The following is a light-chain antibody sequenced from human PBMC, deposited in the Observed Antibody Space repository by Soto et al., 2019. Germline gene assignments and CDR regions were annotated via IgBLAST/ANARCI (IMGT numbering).Light chain of an antibody. CDR1: QSVSSSS. CDR3: QHYGSSPPKYT. CDR2: DAF. J-gene: IGKJ2*01. V-gene: IGKV3-20*01. Sequence: EIVLTQSPDTLSLPPGERATLSCRASQSVSSSSLAWYQHKPGQAPRLLIYDAFSRATDIPDRFSGSGSGTDFTLTISRLEPEDFAVYYCQHYGSSPPKYTFGQGTKLEI.